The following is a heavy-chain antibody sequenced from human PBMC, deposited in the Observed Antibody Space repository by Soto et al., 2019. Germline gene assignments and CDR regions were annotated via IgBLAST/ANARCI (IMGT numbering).Heavy chain of an antibody. Sequence: EVQLVESGGGLVQPGGSLRLSCAASGFTFSSYWMHWVRQAPGKGLVWVSRINSDGSSTSYADSVKGRFTLSRDNAKNPLYLQMNSLRAEDTAVYYCASETTRDAWGSYRPFDYWGQGTLVTVSS. D-gene: IGHD3-16*02. V-gene: IGHV3-74*01. J-gene: IGHJ4*02. CDR1: GFTFSSYW. CDR2: INSDGSST. CDR3: ASETTRDAWGSYRPFDY.